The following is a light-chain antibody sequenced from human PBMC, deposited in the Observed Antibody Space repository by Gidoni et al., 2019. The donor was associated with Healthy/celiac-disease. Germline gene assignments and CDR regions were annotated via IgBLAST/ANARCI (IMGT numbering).Light chain of an antibody. J-gene: IGLJ1*01. CDR2: GTS. CDR1: SSNIGAGYD. CDR3: QSYDSSLSGFNYV. V-gene: IGLV1-40*01. Sequence: QSVLTQPPSGSGAPGQRVPISCTGSSSNIGAGYDVHWYQQLPGTAPKLLIYGTSNPPSGVPDRFSGSTPGTPASRTITGLQAEDEADYYCQSYDSSLSGFNYVFGTGTKVTVL.